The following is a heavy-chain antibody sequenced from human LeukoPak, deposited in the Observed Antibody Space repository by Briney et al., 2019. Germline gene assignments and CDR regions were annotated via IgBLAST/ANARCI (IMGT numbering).Heavy chain of an antibody. J-gene: IGHJ6*03. CDR1: GYTFTGYY. CDR3: ATGYCSGGSCRDYYYYMDV. CDR2: INPDNGGT. D-gene: IGHD2-15*01. Sequence: ASVKVSCKASGYTFTGYYMYWVRQAPGQGLEWMGWINPDNGGTNYAQKFQGRVTMTEDTSTDTAYMELSSLRSEDTAVYYCATGYCSGGSCRDYYYYMDVWGKGTTVTVSS. V-gene: IGHV1-2*02.